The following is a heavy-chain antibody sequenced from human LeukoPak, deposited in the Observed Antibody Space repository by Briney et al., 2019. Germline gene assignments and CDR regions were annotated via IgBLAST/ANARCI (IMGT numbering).Heavy chain of an antibody. CDR3: ARDRRAISSSWSHPYYYYYGMDV. V-gene: IGHV4-59*12. D-gene: IGHD6-13*01. CDR1: GGFNTHYY. J-gene: IGHJ6*02. Sequence: SETLSLTCSVSGGFNTHYYWSWIRQPPGKGLEWIGYIYHSGSTYYNPSLKSRVTISVDTSKNQFSLKLSSVTAADTAVYYCARDRRAISSSWSHPYYYYYGMDVWGQGTTVTVSS. CDR2: IYHSGST.